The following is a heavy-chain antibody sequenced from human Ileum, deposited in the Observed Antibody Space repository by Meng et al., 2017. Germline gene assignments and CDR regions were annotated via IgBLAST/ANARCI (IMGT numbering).Heavy chain of an antibody. V-gene: IGHV1-2*06. D-gene: IGHD5-24*01. CDR3: ARTNYTY. CDR1: RYTFSGCY. J-gene: IGHJ4*02. CDR2: INPNSGGT. Sequence: QVQLVQSGAAVKKRGAPVKVSCKASRYTFSGCYMHWGRQAPGQGLEWMGRINPNSGGTNYAQKFQGRVTMTRDTSISTAYMELSRLRSDDTAVYYCARTNYTYWGQGTLVTVSS.